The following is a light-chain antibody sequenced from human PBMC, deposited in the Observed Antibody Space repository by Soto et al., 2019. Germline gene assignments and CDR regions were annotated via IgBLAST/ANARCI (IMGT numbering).Light chain of an antibody. CDR3: SSYTSSTTQV. J-gene: IGLJ1*01. CDR1: RSDVGGYNY. Sequence: QSALAQPASVSGSPGQSITISCTGTRSDVGGYNYVSWYQQHPGKAPKLIIFEVSNRPSGVSNRFSGSKSGNTASLTISGLQGDDEADYHCSSYTSSTTQVFGTGTK. V-gene: IGLV2-14*01. CDR2: EVS.